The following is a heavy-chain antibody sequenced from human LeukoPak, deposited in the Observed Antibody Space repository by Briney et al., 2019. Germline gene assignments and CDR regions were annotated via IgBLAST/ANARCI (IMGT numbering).Heavy chain of an antibody. V-gene: IGHV3-23*01. Sequence: GGSLRLSCAASGFTFIDHAMTLVRQAPGKGLEWVSAISGSGISTYYADSVKGRFTISRDNSKNTLYLQMNSLRVEDTAVYYCAKSPINVIELDAFDIWGQGTMVTVSS. CDR2: ISGSGIST. CDR3: AKSPINVIELDAFDI. D-gene: IGHD3-22*01. J-gene: IGHJ3*02. CDR1: GFTFIDHA.